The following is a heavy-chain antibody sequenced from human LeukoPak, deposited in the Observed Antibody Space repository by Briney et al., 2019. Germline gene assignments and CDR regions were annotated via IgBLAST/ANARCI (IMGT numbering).Heavy chain of an antibody. CDR2: IKEDGSAK. D-gene: IGHD1-26*01. CDR1: GFTFSNYW. J-gene: IGHJ4*02. CDR3: ATYSGSSSMDF. V-gene: IGHV3-7*01. Sequence: GGSLRLSCEASGFTFSNYWMSWGRRAPGEGLELVANIKEDGSAKYYVDSVKGRFTISRDNAKSSLYLQMISLRAEDTSVYYCATYSGSSSMDFWGQGTLVTVSS.